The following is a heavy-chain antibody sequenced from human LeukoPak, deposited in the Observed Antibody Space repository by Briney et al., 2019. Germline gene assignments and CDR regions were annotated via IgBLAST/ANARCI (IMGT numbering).Heavy chain of an antibody. J-gene: IGHJ4*02. CDR3: AKELENYLKLRFNFGY. CDR2: ISSSGGST. Sequence: GGSLRLSCAASGFTFSSYAMSWVRQAPGKGLEWVSGISSSGGSTYYADSVKGRFTISRDNSKNTLYLQMNSLRAEDTAVYYCAKELENYLKLRFNFGYWGQGTLVTVSS. V-gene: IGHV3-23*01. D-gene: IGHD5-12*01. CDR1: GFTFSSYA.